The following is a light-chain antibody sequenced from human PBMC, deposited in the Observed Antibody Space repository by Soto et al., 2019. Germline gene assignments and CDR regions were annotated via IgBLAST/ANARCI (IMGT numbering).Light chain of an antibody. J-gene: IGKJ5*01. CDR3: QQAFSFPRT. V-gene: IGKV1D-12*01. CDR1: RSVGTW. Sequence: DIQMTQSPSSLSASVGDRVALTRRASRSVGTWLGWYQQIPGKATKLLIYAASTLQSGVPSRFSGSGSGTDFTLTINSLQPEDFATYYCQQAFSFPRTFGQGTRLEIK. CDR2: AAS.